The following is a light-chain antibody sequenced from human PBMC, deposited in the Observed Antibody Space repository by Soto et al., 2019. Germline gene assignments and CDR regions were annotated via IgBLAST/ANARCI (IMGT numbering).Light chain of an antibody. Sequence: EIVMTQSPVTLSVSPGERATLSCRASQSVSSNLAWYQQKPGQAPRLLIYGASTRATGIPARFSGSGSGTEFTLTISSLRSEDFAVYYCQQYSNWPVTFGQGTKVDIK. V-gene: IGKV3-15*01. J-gene: IGKJ1*01. CDR2: GAS. CDR1: QSVSSN. CDR3: QQYSNWPVT.